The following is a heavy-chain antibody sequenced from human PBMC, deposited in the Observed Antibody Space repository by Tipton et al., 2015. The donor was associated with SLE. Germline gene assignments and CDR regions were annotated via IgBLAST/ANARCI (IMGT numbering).Heavy chain of an antibody. J-gene: IGHJ4*02. D-gene: IGHD6-6*01. CDR3: ARDSSYSTSRGHFDY. V-gene: IGHV3-30*02. CDR1: GFTISSYG. CDR2: IRYDGSNK. Sequence: GSLRLSCAASGFTISSYGMHWVRQAPGKGLEWVAFIRYDGSNKSYADSLKGRFTISRDNSKNTLHVQMNSLRAEDMAVDYCARDSSYSTSRGHFDYWGQGTLVTVSS.